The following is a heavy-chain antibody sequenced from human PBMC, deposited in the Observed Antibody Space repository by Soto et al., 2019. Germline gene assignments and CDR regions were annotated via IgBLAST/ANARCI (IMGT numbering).Heavy chain of an antibody. CDR2: INSDGSST. J-gene: IGHJ6*02. Sequence: EVQLVESGGDLVQPGGSLRLSCAASGFTFSNYWMHWVRQAPGKGLVWVSRINSDGSSTTYADSVKGRFTISRDNAKNTMYLQMNSLRAEDTAVYYCARGLLRFLGRDYYYYAMDVWGQGTTVTVSS. V-gene: IGHV3-74*03. D-gene: IGHD3-3*01. CDR3: ARGLLRFLGRDYYYYAMDV. CDR1: GFTFSNYW.